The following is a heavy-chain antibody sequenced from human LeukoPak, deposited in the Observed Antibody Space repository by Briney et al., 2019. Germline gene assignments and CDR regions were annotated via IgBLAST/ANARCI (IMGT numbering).Heavy chain of an antibody. D-gene: IGHD4-17*01. Sequence: ASVKVSCKASGYTFTSYYMHWVRRAPGQGLEWMGIINPIGGSTRYAQKFQGRVTMTRDTSTSTVYMQLSSLRSEDTAVYYCAREDGDYTFSFDYWGQGTLVTVSS. J-gene: IGHJ4*02. V-gene: IGHV1-46*01. CDR1: GYTFTSYY. CDR2: INPIGGST. CDR3: AREDGDYTFSFDY.